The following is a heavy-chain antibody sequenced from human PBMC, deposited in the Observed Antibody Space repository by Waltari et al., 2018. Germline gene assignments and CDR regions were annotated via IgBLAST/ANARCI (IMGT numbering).Heavy chain of an antibody. D-gene: IGHD6-19*01. CDR3: ARARQWLKWFDL. J-gene: IGHJ5*02. V-gene: IGHV4-34*01. CDR2: INHSGST. Sequence: QVQLQQWGAGLLKPSETLSLTCAVYGGSFSGYYWSWIRQPPGKGLEWIGEINHSGSTNYNPSLKSRVTISVDTSKNQFSLKLSSVTAADTAVYYCARARQWLKWFDLWGQGTLVTVSS. CDR1: GGSFSGYY.